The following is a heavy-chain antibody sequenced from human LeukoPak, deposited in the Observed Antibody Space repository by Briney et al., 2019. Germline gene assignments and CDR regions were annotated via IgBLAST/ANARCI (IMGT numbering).Heavy chain of an antibody. CDR2: ISAYNGNI. CDR3: ARALAYCGGDCRKKSLYWFDP. CDR1: GYTFTSYG. Sequence: GASVKVSCKASGYTFTSYGISWVRQAPGQGLEWMGWISAYNGNINYAQKFQGRVTMTRDTSISTAYMELSRLRSDDTAVYYCARALAYCGGDCRKKSLYWFDPWGQGTLVTVSS. J-gene: IGHJ5*02. D-gene: IGHD2-21*01. V-gene: IGHV1-18*01.